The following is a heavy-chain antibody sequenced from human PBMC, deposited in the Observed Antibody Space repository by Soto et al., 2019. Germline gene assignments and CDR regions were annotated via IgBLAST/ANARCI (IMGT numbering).Heavy chain of an antibody. D-gene: IGHD6-13*01. CDR3: AQGFGYSSSWYAGAFDI. CDR2: INHSGST. CDR1: GESFSGDY. J-gene: IGHJ3*02. V-gene: IGHV4-34*01. Sequence: SDTLSPTCAVYGESFSGDYWSWLRQPPGKVLEWIGEINHSGSTNYNPSLKSRVTISVDTSKNQFSLKLSSVTAADTAVYYCAQGFGYSSSWYAGAFDIWGQGTMVT.